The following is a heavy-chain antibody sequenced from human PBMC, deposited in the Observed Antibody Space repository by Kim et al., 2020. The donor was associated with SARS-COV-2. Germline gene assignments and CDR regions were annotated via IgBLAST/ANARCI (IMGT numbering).Heavy chain of an antibody. CDR2: INPNSGGT. CDR1: GYTFTGYY. V-gene: IGHV1-2*04. D-gene: IGHD3-10*01. Sequence: ASVKVSCKASGYTFTGYYMHWVRQAPGQGLEWMGWINPNSGGTNYAQKFQGWVTMTRDTSISTAYMELSRLRSDDTAVYYCAREAGSGSYYGRDAFDIWGQGTMVTVSS. J-gene: IGHJ3*02. CDR3: AREAGSGSYYGRDAFDI.